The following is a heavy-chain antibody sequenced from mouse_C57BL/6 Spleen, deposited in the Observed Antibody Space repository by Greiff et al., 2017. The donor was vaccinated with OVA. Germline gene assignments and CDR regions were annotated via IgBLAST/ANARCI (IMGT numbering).Heavy chain of an antibody. Sequence: VQLQQSGPELVKPGASVKISCKASGYTFTDYYMNWVKQSHGKSLEWIGDINPNNGGTSYNQKFKGKATLTVDKSSSTAYMELRSLTSEDSAVYYCARILRSAFDYWGQGTTLTVSS. CDR2: INPNNGGT. D-gene: IGHD1-1*01. J-gene: IGHJ2*01. CDR3: ARILRSAFDY. CDR1: GYTFTDYY. V-gene: IGHV1-26*01.